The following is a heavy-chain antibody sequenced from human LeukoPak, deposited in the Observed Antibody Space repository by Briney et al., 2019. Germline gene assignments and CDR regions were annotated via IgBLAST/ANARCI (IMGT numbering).Heavy chain of an antibody. CDR1: GGSISSYY. J-gene: IGHJ4*02. D-gene: IGHD5-24*01. CDR2: IYYSGST. Sequence: SETLSLTCTVSGGSISSYYWSWIRQPPGKGLEWIGYIYYSGSTNYNPSLKSRVTISVDTSKNQFSLKLSSVTAADTAVYYCARSPRRSFREMATLFDYWGQGTLVTVSS. V-gene: IGHV4-59*08. CDR3: ARSPRRSFREMATLFDY.